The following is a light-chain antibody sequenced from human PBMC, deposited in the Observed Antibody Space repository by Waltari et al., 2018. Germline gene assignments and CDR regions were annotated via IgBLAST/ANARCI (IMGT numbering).Light chain of an antibody. V-gene: IGKV2-28*01. J-gene: IGKJ3*01. Sequence: DIVMPQSPLSLPVTPGEPAAIPCRSSQSLLHSNGYSFLDWYLQKPGQSPQLLSYLGSNRASGVPDRFSGSGSGTDFTLKISRVEAEDVGVYYCMQALQTPFTFGPGTKVDIK. CDR3: MQALQTPFT. CDR1: QSLLHSNGYSF. CDR2: LGS.